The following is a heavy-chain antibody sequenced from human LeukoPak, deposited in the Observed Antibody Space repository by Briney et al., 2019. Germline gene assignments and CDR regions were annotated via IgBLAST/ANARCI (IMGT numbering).Heavy chain of an antibody. Sequence: GGSLRLSCAASGFTFSSYGMHWVRQALGKGLEWVAFIRYDGSNKYYADSVKGRFTISRDNSKNTLYLQMNSLRAEDTAVYYCAKTTVRYYYYYMDVWGKGTTVTISS. CDR2: IRYDGSNK. CDR1: GFTFSSYG. J-gene: IGHJ6*03. V-gene: IGHV3-30*02. D-gene: IGHD4-17*01. CDR3: AKTTVRYYYYYMDV.